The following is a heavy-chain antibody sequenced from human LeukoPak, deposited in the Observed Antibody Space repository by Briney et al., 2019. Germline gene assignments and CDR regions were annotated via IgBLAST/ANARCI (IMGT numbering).Heavy chain of an antibody. V-gene: IGHV1-2*04. CDR3: VRGESSSWPLFDY. J-gene: IGHJ4*02. D-gene: IGHD6-13*01. Sequence: GASVKVSCKASGYTFTGYYMHWVRQAPGQGLEWMGWINPNSGGTNYAQKFQGWVTMTRDTSISTAYMELSRLRSDDTAVYYCVRGESSSWPLFDYWGQGTLVTVSS. CDR1: GYTFTGYY. CDR2: INPNSGGT.